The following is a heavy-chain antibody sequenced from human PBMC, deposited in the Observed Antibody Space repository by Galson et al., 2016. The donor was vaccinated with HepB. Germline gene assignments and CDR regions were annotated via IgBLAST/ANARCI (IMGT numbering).Heavy chain of an antibody. CDR2: ICYDGSNK. CDR1: RFTFSRYG. Sequence: SLRLSCAASRFTFSRYGMHWVRQAPGKGLEWVAGICYDGSNKYYADSVKGRFTISRDNSKNTLYLQMNSLRAEDTAVYYCAREDPNVAVAALDYWGQGTLVTVSS. V-gene: IGHV3-33*01. D-gene: IGHD6-19*01. J-gene: IGHJ4*02. CDR3: AREDPNVAVAALDY.